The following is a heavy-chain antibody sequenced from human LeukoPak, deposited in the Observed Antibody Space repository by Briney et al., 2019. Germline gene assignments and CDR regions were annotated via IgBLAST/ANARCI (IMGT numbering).Heavy chain of an antibody. Sequence: SETLSLTCTVSGGSISSSSYYWGWIRQPPGKGLEWIGSIYYSGSTYYNPSLKSRVTISVDTSKNQFSLKLSSVTAADTAVYYCARDQGDYGDYDWYFDLWGRGTLVTVSS. V-gene: IGHV4-39*07. CDR1: GGSISSSSYY. CDR2: IYYSGST. D-gene: IGHD4-17*01. CDR3: ARDQGDYGDYDWYFDL. J-gene: IGHJ2*01.